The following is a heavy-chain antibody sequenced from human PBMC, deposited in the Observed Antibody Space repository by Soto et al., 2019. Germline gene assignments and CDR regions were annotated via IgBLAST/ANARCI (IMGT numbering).Heavy chain of an antibody. Sequence: GLEWIGEINHSGSTNYNPSLKSRVTISVDTSKNQFSLKLSSVTAAGTAVYYCARQALKIAGQNWFDPWGQGTLVTVSS. V-gene: IGHV4-34*01. CDR2: INHSGST. J-gene: IGHJ5*02. D-gene: IGHD6-13*01. CDR3: ARQALKIAGQNWFDP.